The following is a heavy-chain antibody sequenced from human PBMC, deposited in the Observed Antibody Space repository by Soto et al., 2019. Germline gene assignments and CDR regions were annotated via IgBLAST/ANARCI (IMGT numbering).Heavy chain of an antibody. Sequence: GGSLRLSCAASGFTFSSYGMHWVRQAPGKGLEWVAVIWYDGSSKYYADSVKGRFTISRDNSKNTLYLQMNSLRAKDMSVYYCARSSRKLNWFLVYWGQGTLVTVSS. CDR2: IWYDGSSK. J-gene: IGHJ4*02. V-gene: IGHV3-33*01. CDR1: GFTFSSYG. D-gene: IGHD3-9*01. CDR3: ARSSRKLNWFLVY.